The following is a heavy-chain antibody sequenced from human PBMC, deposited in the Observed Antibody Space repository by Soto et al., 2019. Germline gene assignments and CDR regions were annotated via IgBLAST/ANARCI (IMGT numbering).Heavy chain of an antibody. D-gene: IGHD2-8*01. CDR2: INPNGGSK. V-gene: IGHV1-46*01. CDR3: ARDRPNGGADNGMDV. CDR1: GYTFITYY. Sequence: VQLVQSGAEVKKSGASVKVSCKASGYTFITYYIHWVRQAPGQGLEWMGVINPNGGSKTYAQRFRGRVSTTSGTSTSTVYTGRCTLRAVGTAVYYSARDRPNGGADNGMDVWGKGTRVTVSS. J-gene: IGHJ6*04.